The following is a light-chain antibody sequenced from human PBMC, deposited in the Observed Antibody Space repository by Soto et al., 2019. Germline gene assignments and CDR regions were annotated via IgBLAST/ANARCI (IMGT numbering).Light chain of an antibody. Sequence: QSVLTQQPSVSGAPGQRVTISCAGSSSNIGAGYDVHWYQQIPGTAPKLLIYANINRPSGVPDRFSGSKSGTSASLAITGLQAEDEADYYCQSYDSSLSGYVFGTGTKVTVL. CDR2: ANI. J-gene: IGLJ1*01. CDR3: QSYDSSLSGYV. V-gene: IGLV1-40*01. CDR1: SSNIGAGYD.